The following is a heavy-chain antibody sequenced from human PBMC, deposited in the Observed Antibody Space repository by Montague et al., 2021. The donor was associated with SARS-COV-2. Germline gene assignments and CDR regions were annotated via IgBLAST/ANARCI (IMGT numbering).Heavy chain of an antibody. CDR2: ST. V-gene: IGHV4-61*07. J-gene: IGHJ6*02. CDR3: ARPGLGAYDIWTVYTFNAIDI. Sequence: STNYTPPLKSRGTISVDTSKNQFSLKLSSVTAADTAVYYWARPGLGAYDIWTVYTFNAIDIWGQGTTVTVSS. D-gene: IGHD3-9*01.